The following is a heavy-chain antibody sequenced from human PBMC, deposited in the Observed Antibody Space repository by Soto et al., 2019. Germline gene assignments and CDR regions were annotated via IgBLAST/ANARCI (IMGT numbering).Heavy chain of an antibody. CDR1: VFTFSSYG. Sequence: GGSLRLSCAASVFTFSSYGMHWVRQAPGKGLEWVAVIWYDGSNKYYADSVKGRFTISRDNSKNTLYLQMNSLRAEDTAVYYCARDQGAVVVPAAMQGYGMDVWGQGTTVTVSS. D-gene: IGHD2-2*01. J-gene: IGHJ6*02. CDR3: ARDQGAVVVPAAMQGYGMDV. CDR2: IWYDGSNK. V-gene: IGHV3-33*01.